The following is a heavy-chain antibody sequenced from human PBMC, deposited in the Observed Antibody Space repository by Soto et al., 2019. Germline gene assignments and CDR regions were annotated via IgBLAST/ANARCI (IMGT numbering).Heavy chain of an antibody. CDR3: ALGITQGYDY. J-gene: IGHJ4*02. CDR2: MSPSSGNT. D-gene: IGHD1-20*01. V-gene: IGHV1-8*02. CDR1: GYNFNTYD. Sequence: QVQLVQSGAEVEKPGASVKVSCQASGYNFNTYDINWVRQATGQGLEWMGWMSPSSGNTNYAQKFQGRVTMTRDTSVSTAYMELNSLTSDDTAVYYCALGITQGYDYWGQGTPVTVSS.